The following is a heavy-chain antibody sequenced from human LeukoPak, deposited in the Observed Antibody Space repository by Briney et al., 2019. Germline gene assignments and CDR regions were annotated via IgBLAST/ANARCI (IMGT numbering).Heavy chain of an antibody. CDR1: GFTFSSYG. CDR2: IRSDGSTK. CDR3: ARRVGDLLLWD. V-gene: IGHV3-30*02. J-gene: IGHJ4*02. Sequence: GGSLRLSCGASGFTFSSYGMHWVRQAPGKGLEWVAFIRSDGSTKSYADSVKGRFAVSRDNSKNTLYLQMNSLRAEDTAVYYCARRVGDLLLWDWGQGTLVTVSS. D-gene: IGHD3-16*02.